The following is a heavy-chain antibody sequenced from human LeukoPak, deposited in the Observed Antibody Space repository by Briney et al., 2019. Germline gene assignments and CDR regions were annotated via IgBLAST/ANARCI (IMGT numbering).Heavy chain of an antibody. D-gene: IGHD5-12*01. CDR1: GGSISSYY. J-gene: IGHJ4*02. V-gene: IGHV4-59*08. CDR3: ARLRGYYYDY. Sequence: PSETLSLTCTVSGGSISSYYWSWIRQPPGKGLEWIGNIYYSGSTNYNPSLKSRVTISVDTSKNQLSLKLSSVTAADAAVYYCARLRGYYYDYWGQGTQVTVSS. CDR2: IYYSGST.